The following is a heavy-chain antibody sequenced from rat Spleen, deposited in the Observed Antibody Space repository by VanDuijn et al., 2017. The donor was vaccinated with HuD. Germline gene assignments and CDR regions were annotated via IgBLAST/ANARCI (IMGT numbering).Heavy chain of an antibody. CDR3: ARNGYSSYGWFAY. J-gene: IGHJ3*01. CDR1: GFTFSAYY. D-gene: IGHD1-2*01. Sequence: EVQLVESGGGLVQPGRSMKLSCAALGFTFSAYYLAWVRQAPTKGLEWVATVDYDGSSTYYRDSVKGRFTISRDNAKSTRYLQMDSLRSEDTATYYWARNGYSSYGWFAYWGQGTLVTVSS. V-gene: IGHV5-7*01. CDR2: VDYDGSST.